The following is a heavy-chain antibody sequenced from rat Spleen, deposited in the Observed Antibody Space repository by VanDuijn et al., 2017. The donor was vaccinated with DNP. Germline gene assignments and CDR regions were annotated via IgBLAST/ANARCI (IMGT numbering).Heavy chain of an antibody. CDR2: ISAGGGNT. CDR3: ARLPITTVADY. D-gene: IGHD1-1*01. J-gene: IGHJ2*01. V-gene: IGHV5-25*01. CDR1: GFTFSDYY. Sequence: EVLLVESDGGLVQPGRFLKLSCAVSGFTFSDYYMAWVRQAPAKGLEWVAAISAGGGNTYYRDSVKGRFTISRDNAKNTLYLQMNSLRSEDTATYYCARLPITTVADYWGQGVMVTVSS.